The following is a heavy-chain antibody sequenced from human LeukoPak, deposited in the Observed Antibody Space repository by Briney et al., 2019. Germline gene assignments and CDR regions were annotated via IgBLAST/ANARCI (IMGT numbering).Heavy chain of an antibody. D-gene: IGHD6-6*01. J-gene: IGHJ4*02. V-gene: IGHV3-21*01. CDR3: ARGHQVAARPVDY. CDR2: ISSSSHI. Sequence: PGGSLRLSCAASGFPFSSYSMNWVRQAPGNGLVWVSPISSSSHIYYADSVKGRFTISRDNAKNSLYLQMNSLRAEDTAVYYCARGHQVAARPVDYWGQGTLVTVSS. CDR1: GFPFSSYS.